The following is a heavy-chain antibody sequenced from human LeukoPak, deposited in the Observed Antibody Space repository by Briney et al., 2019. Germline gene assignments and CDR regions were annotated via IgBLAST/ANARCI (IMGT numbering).Heavy chain of an antibody. V-gene: IGHV4-59*08. Sequence: SETLSLTCTVSGGSISSYYWSWIRQPPGKGLEWIGYTYYSGSTNYNPSLKSRVTISVDTSKNQFSLKLSSVTAADTAVYYCARRQLVRADAFDIWGQGTMATVSS. CDR2: TYYSGST. CDR3: ARRQLVRADAFDI. J-gene: IGHJ3*02. CDR1: GGSISSYY. D-gene: IGHD6-13*01.